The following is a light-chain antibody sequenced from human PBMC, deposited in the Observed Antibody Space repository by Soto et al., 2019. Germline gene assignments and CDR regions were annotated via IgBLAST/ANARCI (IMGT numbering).Light chain of an antibody. CDR2: YFS. CDR3: LQRNVWLRT. Sequence: EIVLTQSPATLSLSPGERATLSCRASQSVTSLAWYQQKPGQAPRLLIYYFSKRATGIPARFSGSGSGADFTLTISSLETEDFALYYFLQRNVWLRTFGQGTRLEIK. CDR1: QSVTS. V-gene: IGKV3-11*01. J-gene: IGKJ5*01.